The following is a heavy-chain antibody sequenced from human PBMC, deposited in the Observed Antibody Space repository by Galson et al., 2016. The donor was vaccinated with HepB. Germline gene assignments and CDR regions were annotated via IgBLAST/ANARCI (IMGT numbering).Heavy chain of an antibody. CDR1: GFTFSGSA. V-gene: IGHV3-73*01. D-gene: IGHD2-15*01. CDR3: TTLPGVA. J-gene: IGHJ4*02. Sequence: SLRLSCAASGFTFSGSAMHWVRQASGKGLEWVGRIRSKANSYATAYAATVKGRFAISRDDSKNTAYLQMNSLKTEDTAVYYFTTLPGVAWGQGTLVTVSS. CDR2: IRSKANSYAT.